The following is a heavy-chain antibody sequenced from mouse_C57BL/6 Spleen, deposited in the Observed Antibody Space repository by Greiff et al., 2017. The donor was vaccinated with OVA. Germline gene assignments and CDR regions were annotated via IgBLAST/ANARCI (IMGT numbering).Heavy chain of an antibody. D-gene: IGHD1-1*01. J-gene: IGHJ2*01. CDR1: GYTFTSYW. V-gene: IGHV1-64*01. Sequence: VQLQQPGAELVKPGASVKLSCKASGYTFTSYWMHWVKQRPGQGLEWIGMIHPNSGSTNYNEKFKSKATLTVDKSSSTAYMQLSSLTSEDSAVYYCAREEITTVVFDYWGQGTTLTVSS. CDR2: IHPNSGST. CDR3: AREEITTVVFDY.